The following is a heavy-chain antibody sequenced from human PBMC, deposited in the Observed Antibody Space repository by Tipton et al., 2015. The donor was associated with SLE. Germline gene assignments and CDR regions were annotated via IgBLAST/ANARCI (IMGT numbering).Heavy chain of an antibody. J-gene: IGHJ1*01. CDR3: ANQRRGYSGYDQYFQH. V-gene: IGHV7-4-1*02. Sequence: LVQSGTSVKVSCKASGFTFSTSAMQWVRQAPGQGLEWMGWINTNTGNPTYAQGFTGRFVFSLDTSVSTAYLQISSLKAEDTAVYYCANQRRGYSGYDQYFQHWGQGTLVTVSS. CDR2: INTNTGNP. CDR1: GFTFSTSA. D-gene: IGHD5-12*01.